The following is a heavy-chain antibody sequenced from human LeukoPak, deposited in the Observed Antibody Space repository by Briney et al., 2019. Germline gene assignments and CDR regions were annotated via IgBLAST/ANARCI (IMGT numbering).Heavy chain of an antibody. J-gene: IGHJ4*02. CDR1: GYSISSGYY. CDR2: VYYSGNS. CDR3: ARDTAGFDY. Sequence: KTSETLSLTCTVSGYSISSGYYWGWIRQPPGKGLEWIGSVYYSGNSYYNPSLKSRVTISVDTSKNHFSLKLSAVTAADTAMYYCARDTAGFDYWGQGTLVTVSS. V-gene: IGHV4-38-2*02. D-gene: IGHD5-18*01.